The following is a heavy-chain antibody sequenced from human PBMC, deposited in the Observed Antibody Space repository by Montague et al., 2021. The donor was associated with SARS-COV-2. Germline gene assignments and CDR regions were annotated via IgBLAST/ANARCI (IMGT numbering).Heavy chain of an antibody. CDR3: ARRVVSSSDWSWFYFDY. CDR1: GASINSYS. Sequence: SETLSLTCTVSGASINSYSWSWIRQPPGKGLEGIGHINSSGINNYSPSLKSRVTISLDTSKSQFSLKLRSVTAADPAVYYCARRVVSSSDWSWFYFDYWGQGTLVTVSS. V-gene: IGHV4-59*08. J-gene: IGHJ4*02. CDR2: INSSGIN. D-gene: IGHD6-13*01.